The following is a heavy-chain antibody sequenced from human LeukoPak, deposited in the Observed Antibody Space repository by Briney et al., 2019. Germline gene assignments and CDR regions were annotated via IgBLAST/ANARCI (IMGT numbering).Heavy chain of an antibody. CDR3: AKGRWGLTINNFDI. Sequence: PGGSLRLPCEASGFTFSSYAMGWVRQAPGKGLEWVSVTSESGGSTHYADSVKGRFTIYRDNSKNTLYLQMNSLGGEDTAVYYCAKGRWGLTINNFDIWGQGRMVTVSS. CDR2: TSESGGST. J-gene: IGHJ3*02. V-gene: IGHV3-23*01. D-gene: IGHD3-9*01. CDR1: GFTFSSYA.